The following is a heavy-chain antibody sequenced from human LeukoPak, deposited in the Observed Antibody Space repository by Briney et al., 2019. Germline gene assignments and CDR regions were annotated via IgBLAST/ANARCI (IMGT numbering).Heavy chain of an antibody. CDR1: GYIFTNYY. Sequence: ASVKVSCKASGYIFTNYYIHWVRQAPGQGLERMGVINPSGGSTNYAQKFQGRVTMTRDMSTSTAYMELSSLRSEDTAVYYCARDRSTIFGVVTIDYWGQGTLVTVSS. V-gene: IGHV1-46*01. CDR3: ARDRSTIFGVVTIDY. J-gene: IGHJ4*02. CDR2: INPSGGST. D-gene: IGHD3-3*01.